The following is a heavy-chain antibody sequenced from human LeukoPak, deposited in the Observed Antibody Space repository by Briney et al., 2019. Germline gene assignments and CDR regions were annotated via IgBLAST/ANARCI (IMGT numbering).Heavy chain of an antibody. CDR3: ARVRSWYFDL. J-gene: IGHJ2*01. V-gene: IGHV4-59*01. D-gene: IGHD4-17*01. CDR1: GGSISGYY. CDR2: IYYSGST. Sequence: SETLSLTCTVSGGSISGYYWSWIRQPPGRGLEWIGYIYYSGSTNYNPSLKSRVTISVDTSKNQFSLKLSSVTAADTAVYYCARVRSWYFDLWGRGTLVTVSS.